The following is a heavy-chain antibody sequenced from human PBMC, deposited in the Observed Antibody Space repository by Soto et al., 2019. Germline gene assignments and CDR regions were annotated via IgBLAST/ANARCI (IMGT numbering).Heavy chain of an antibody. CDR1: GFTFSSYA. V-gene: IGHV3-30-3*01. CDR3: ARDVYEGWFGELNPYYYYGMDV. CDR2: ISYDGSNK. D-gene: IGHD3-10*01. Sequence: GGSLRLSCAASGFTFSSYAMHWVRQAPGKGLEWVAVISYDGSNKYYADSVKGRFTISRDNSKNTLYLQMNSLRAEDTAVYYCARDVYEGWFGELNPYYYYGMDVWGQGTTVTVSS. J-gene: IGHJ6*02.